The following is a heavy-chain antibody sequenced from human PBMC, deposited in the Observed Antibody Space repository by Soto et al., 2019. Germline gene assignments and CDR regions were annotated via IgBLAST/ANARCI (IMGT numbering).Heavy chain of an antibody. J-gene: IGHJ6*02. D-gene: IGHD3-10*01. V-gene: IGHV1-69*13. CDR3: ARNPSITMVRGVRSYYYYGMDV. CDR2: IIPIFGTA. Sequence: GASVKVSCKASGGTFSSYAISWVRQAPGQGLEWMGGIIPIFGTANYAQKFQGRVTITADESTSTAYMELSSLRSEDTAVYYCARNPSITMVRGVRSYYYYGMDVWGQGTTVTV. CDR1: GGTFSSYA.